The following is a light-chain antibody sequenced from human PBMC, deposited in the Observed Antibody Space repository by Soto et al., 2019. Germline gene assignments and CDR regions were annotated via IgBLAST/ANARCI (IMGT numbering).Light chain of an antibody. CDR2: SNN. CDR1: YSNVGANP. Sequence: QSVLTQPPSASGTPGQTVTISCSGSYSNVGANPVSWYRQVPGRAPQLLIYSNNQRPAGVPGRFSGSRSDTSASLSISGLQSADEVDYYCASWDDTLNDYVFGTGTKVTVL. V-gene: IGLV1-44*01. CDR3: ASWDDTLNDYV. J-gene: IGLJ1*01.